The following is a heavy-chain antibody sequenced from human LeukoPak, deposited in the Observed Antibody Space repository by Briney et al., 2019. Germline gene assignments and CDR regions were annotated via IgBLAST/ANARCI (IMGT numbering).Heavy chain of an antibody. J-gene: IGHJ4*02. Sequence: ASVKVSCKASGGTFSSYATSWVRQAPGQGLEWMGRIIPILGIANYAQKFQGRVTITADKSTSTAYMELSSLRSEDTAVYYCARDHCSSTSCYGNVDYWGQGTLVTVSS. CDR1: GGTFSSYA. D-gene: IGHD2-2*01. V-gene: IGHV1-69*04. CDR2: IIPILGIA. CDR3: ARDHCSSTSCYGNVDY.